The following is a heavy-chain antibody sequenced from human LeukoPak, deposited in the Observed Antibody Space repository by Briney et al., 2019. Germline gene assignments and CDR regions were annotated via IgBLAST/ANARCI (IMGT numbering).Heavy chain of an antibody. D-gene: IGHD6-6*01. Sequence: VASVKVSCKASGYTFTGYYIHWVRQAPGQGLGWMGRINPNSGGTNYARKFQGRVTMTRDTSITTAYMELSGLRSDDTAVYSCARVSSPLQYNWFDPWGQGTLVTVSS. J-gene: IGHJ5*02. CDR1: GYTFTGYY. CDR2: INPNSGGT. CDR3: ARVSSPLQYNWFDP. V-gene: IGHV1-2*06.